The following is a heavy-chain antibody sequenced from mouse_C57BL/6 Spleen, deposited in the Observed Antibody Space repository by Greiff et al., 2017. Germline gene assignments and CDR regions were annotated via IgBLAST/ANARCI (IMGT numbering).Heavy chain of an antibody. CDR2: IWGVGST. D-gene: IGHD1-1*01. V-gene: IGHV2-6*01. CDR3: ARNYYGSTYAMDY. Sequence: VKLVESGPGLVAPSQSLSITCTVSGFSLTSYGVDWVRQSPGKGLEWLGVIWGVGSTNYNSALKSRLSISKDNSKSQVFLKMNSLQTDDAAMYYCARNYYGSTYAMDYWGQGTSVTVSS. CDR1: GFSLTSYG. J-gene: IGHJ4*01.